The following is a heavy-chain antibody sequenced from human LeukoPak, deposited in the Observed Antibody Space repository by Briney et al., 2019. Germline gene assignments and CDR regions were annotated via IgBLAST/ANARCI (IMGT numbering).Heavy chain of an antibody. D-gene: IGHD3-3*01. Sequence: PGGSLRLSCGASGFRFSSYAMSWVRQAPGKGLEWVSSISGSGGSTYYTDSVKGRFAISRDNSKSTLYLQMNSLGTDDTALYYWXXXXXNYDXWRFDYWXQGTLVTASS. V-gene: IGHV3-23*01. CDR3: XXXXXNYDXWRFDY. CDR1: GFRFSSYA. CDR2: ISGSGGST. J-gene: IGHJ4*02.